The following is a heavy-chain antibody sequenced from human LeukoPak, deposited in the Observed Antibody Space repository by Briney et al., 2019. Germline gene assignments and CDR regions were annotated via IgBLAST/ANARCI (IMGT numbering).Heavy chain of an antibody. Sequence: GESLKISCKDSGYSFTNYWIGWVRQMPGKGLEWMGIIHSADSNTKYSPSFQGQVTISADKSISTAYLQWSGLKASDTAMYYCARAFYSSGFSFDYWGQGTLVTVSS. V-gene: IGHV5-51*01. CDR2: IHSADSNT. D-gene: IGHD6-19*01. CDR1: GYSFTNYW. CDR3: ARAFYSSGFSFDY. J-gene: IGHJ4*02.